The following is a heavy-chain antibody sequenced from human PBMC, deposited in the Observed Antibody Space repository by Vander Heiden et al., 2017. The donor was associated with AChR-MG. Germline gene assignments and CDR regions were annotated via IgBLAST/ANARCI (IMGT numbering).Heavy chain of an antibody. CDR2: IYTSGST. V-gene: IGHV4-61*02. J-gene: IGHJ4*02. D-gene: IGHD2-15*01. CDR3: ARANHCSGGSCSSNY. Sequence: QVQLQASGPGLVKPSQPLSLTCTVSGGSISSGSYTWSWIRQPAGKGLEWIGRIYTSGSTNYNPSLKSRVTISLDTSKNQFSLRLSSVTAADTAVYYCARANHCSGGSCSSNYWGQGTLVTVSS. CDR1: GGSISSGSYT.